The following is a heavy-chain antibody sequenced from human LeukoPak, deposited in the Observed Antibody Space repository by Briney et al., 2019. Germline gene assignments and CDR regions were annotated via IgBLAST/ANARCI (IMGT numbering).Heavy chain of an antibody. J-gene: IGHJ4*02. V-gene: IGHV3-48*04. CDR1: GFTFSSYS. CDR3: ARVIGIVVVPAAMSGLGY. D-gene: IGHD2-2*01. CDR2: ISSSSSTI. Sequence: GGSLRLSCAASGFTFSSYSMNWVRQAPGKGLEWVSYISSSSSTIYYADSVKGRFTISRDNAKNSLYLQMNSLRAENTAVYYCARVIGIVVVPAAMSGLGYWGQGTLVTVSS.